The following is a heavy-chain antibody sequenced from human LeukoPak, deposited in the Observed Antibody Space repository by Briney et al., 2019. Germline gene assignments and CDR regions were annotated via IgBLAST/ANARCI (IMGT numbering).Heavy chain of an antibody. CDR3: ARDHDSYYYYYYGMDV. J-gene: IGHJ6*02. V-gene: IGHV4-30-4*01. D-gene: IGHD2-21*01. CDR2: IYYSGST. CDR1: GGSISSGDYY. Sequence: PSQTLSLTCTVSGGSISSGDYYWSWIRQPPGKGLEWIGYIYYSGSTYYNPSLKSRVTISVDTSKNQFSLKLSSVTAADTAVYYCARDHDSYYYYYYGMDVWGQGTTVTVSS.